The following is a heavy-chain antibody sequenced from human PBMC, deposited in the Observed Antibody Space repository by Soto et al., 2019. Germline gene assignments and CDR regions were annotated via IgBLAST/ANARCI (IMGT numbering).Heavy chain of an antibody. V-gene: IGHV3-23*01. D-gene: IGHD3-3*01. CDR1: GFTFSSYA. CDR3: AKDGAFWSGYYFDY. Sequence: GGSLRLSCAASGFTFSSYAMSWVRQAPGKGLEWVSAIRGSGGSTYYADSVKGRFTISRDNSKNTLYLQMNSLRAEDTAVYYCAKDGAFWSGYYFDYWGQGTLVTVSS. CDR2: IRGSGGST. J-gene: IGHJ4*02.